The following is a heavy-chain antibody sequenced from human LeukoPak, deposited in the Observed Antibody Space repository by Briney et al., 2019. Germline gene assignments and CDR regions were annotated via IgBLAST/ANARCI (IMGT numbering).Heavy chain of an antibody. D-gene: IGHD3-22*01. Sequence: SETLSLTCTVSGGSISSYYWSWIRQPPGKGREWIGYIYYSGSTNYNPSLKSRVTISVDTSKNQFSLKLSSVTAADTAVYYCATHYYDSSGSPVGIWGQGTMVTVSS. CDR3: ATHYYDSSGSPVGI. J-gene: IGHJ3*02. V-gene: IGHV4-59*08. CDR2: IYYSGST. CDR1: GGSISSYY.